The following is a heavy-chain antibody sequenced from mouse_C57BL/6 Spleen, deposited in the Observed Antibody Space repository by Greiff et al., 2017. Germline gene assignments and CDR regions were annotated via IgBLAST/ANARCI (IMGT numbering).Heavy chain of an antibody. CDR3: AMASGSSYNYAMDY. CDR1: GYSFTDYN. J-gene: IGHJ4*01. Sequence: VQLQQSGPELVKPGASVKISCKASGYSFTDYNMNWVKQSNGKSLEWIGVINPNYGTTSYNQKFQGKATLTVDQSSSTAYMQLNSLTSEDSAVYYCAMASGSSYNYAMDYWGQGTSVTVSS. D-gene: IGHD1-1*01. CDR2: INPNYGTT. V-gene: IGHV1-39*01.